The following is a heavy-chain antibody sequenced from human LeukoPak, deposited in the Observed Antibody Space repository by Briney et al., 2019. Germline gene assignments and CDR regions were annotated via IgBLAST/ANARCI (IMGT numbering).Heavy chain of an antibody. J-gene: IGHJ4*02. D-gene: IGHD6-19*01. Sequence: SETLSLTCTVSGGSISNYHWSWIRQPAGKGLEWIGQIHTSGSTNYNPPLKSRVTMSIDTPENQLSLTIRSVTATDTAVYYCARRDISSGWSFDYWGQGTLVTVSS. V-gene: IGHV4-4*07. CDR1: GGSISNYH. CDR3: ARRDISSGWSFDY. CDR2: IHTSGST.